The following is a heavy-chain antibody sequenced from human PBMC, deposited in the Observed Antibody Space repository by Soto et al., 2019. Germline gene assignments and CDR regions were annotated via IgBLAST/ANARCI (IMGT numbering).Heavy chain of an antibody. CDR1: GDSVSSNNAA. D-gene: IGHD1-7*01. CDR3: AGTTSHYWYYMDV. CDR2: TYYRSRWYN. Sequence: SQTLSLTCAISGDSVSSNNAAWNWIRQSPSRGLEWLGRTYYRSRWYNDYAVSVKSRITVNPDTSKNQFSLQLTSVTPEDTAVYYCAGTTSHYWYYMDVWRKGTTVTVSS. V-gene: IGHV6-1*01. J-gene: IGHJ6*03.